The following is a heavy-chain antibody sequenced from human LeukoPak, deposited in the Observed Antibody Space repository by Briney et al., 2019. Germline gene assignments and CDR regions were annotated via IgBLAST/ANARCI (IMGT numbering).Heavy chain of an antibody. CDR3: AKGYSSYISTIVN. D-gene: IGHD5-12*01. V-gene: IGHV3-23*01. CDR1: GFTFNNYA. Sequence: GGSLRLSCAASGFTFNNYAMNWVRQAPGKGLEWVSALSGGAGRTYYADSVKGRFTISRDNSKNTLCLQMNSLSAEDTAVYYCAKGYSSYISTIVNWGQGTLVTVSS. J-gene: IGHJ4*02. CDR2: LSGGAGRT.